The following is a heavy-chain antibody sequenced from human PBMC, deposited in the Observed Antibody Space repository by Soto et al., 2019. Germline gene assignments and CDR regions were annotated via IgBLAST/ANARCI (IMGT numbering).Heavy chain of an antibody. J-gene: IGHJ4*02. V-gene: IGHV1-69*02. CDR2: IIPVLSMS. CDR3: VTSYGSGSRPFDY. D-gene: IGHD3-10*01. CDR1: GDTFSSYT. Sequence: QVQLVQSGAEVKRPGSSVKVSCKASGDTFSSYTISWVRQAPGQGLEWMGRIIPVLSMSTYAPKFQGRVSLIADKSTDTAYMVLSSLRSDDTAVYYCVTSYGSGSRPFDYWGQGTLVTVSS.